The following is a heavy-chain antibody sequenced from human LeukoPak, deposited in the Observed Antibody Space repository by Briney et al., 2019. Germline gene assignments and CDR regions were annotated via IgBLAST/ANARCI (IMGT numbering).Heavy chain of an antibody. CDR3: ARDLILGYCSGGSCHSKNWLDP. CDR1: GDXVSRNTVA. Sequence: SQTLSLTCAISGDXVSRNTVAWNWLRQSPSRGLEWLRRTYYRSKWYFDYAVSVKSRITIKSDTSKNQFSLQLNSVTPEDTAVYYCARDLILGYCSGGSCHSKNWLDPWGQGTLVTVSS. J-gene: IGHJ5*02. V-gene: IGHV6-1*01. D-gene: IGHD2-15*01. CDR2: TYYRSKWYF.